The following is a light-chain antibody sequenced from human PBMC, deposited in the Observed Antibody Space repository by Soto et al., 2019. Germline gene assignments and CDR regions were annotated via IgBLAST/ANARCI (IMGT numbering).Light chain of an antibody. CDR1: QILANI. CDR3: QQDNNWLALT. V-gene: IGKV3-15*01. J-gene: IGKJ4*01. CDR2: GAS. Sequence: EILMTQSPATLSVSPGERATLTCRARQILANISAWYQQKPGQAPRLLIYGASTRATGVPARFSGSGSGTAFTLTITSLESEDFAVYYCQQDNNWLALTFGGGTKVEIK.